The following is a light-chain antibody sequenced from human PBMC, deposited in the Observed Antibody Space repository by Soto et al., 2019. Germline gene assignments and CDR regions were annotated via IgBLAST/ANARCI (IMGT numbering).Light chain of an antibody. CDR1: QSVSSTY. J-gene: IGKJ5*01. CDR2: GAS. V-gene: IGKV3-20*01. CDR3: QQYGGSLT. Sequence: EIVLTQSPGTLSWSPGDGATLSCRASQSVSSTYLAWYQQKPGQAPRLLIYGASNRATGIPDRFRGSGSGTDFTLTISRLEPEDFAVYYCQQYGGSLTFGQGTRLEIE.